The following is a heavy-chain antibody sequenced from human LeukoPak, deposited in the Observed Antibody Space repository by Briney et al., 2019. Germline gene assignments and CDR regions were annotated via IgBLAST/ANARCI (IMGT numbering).Heavy chain of an antibody. CDR3: AWRGVRDY. CDR1: GYSISSGYY. J-gene: IGHJ4*02. CDR2: IYHSGST. Sequence: PSETLSLTCTVSGYSISSGYYWGWIRQPPVKGLEWIGSIYHSGSTYYNPSLKSRVTISVDTSKNQFSLKLSSVTAADTAVYYCAWRGVRDYWGQGTLVTVSS. V-gene: IGHV4-38-2*02. D-gene: IGHD3-10*01.